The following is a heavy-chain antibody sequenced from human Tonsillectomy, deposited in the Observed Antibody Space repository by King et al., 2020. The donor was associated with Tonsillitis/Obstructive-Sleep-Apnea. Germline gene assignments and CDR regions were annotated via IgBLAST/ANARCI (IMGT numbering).Heavy chain of an antibody. CDR3: SRGDYEAWTLFDP. D-gene: IGHD4-17*01. CDR1: GFTFSTYA. V-gene: IGHV3-30*04. Sequence: VQLVESGGGVVQPGRSLRLSCAASGFTFSTYAIHWVRQAPGKGLEWVAVISYDGTNKYYADSVKGRFTISRDNSKNTLYLQMNSLRAEDTAVYYCSRGDYEAWTLFDPWGQGTLVTVSS. J-gene: IGHJ5*02. CDR2: ISYDGTNK.